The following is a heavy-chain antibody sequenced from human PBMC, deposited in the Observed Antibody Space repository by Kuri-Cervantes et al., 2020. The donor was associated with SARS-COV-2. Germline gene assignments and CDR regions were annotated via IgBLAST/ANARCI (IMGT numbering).Heavy chain of an antibody. Sequence: GESLKISCAASGFTFSSYGMHWVCQAPGKGLEWVAVISYDGSNKYYADSVKGRFTISRDNSKNTLYLQMNSLRAEDTAVYYCAKWAENYYDSSGYYYKDYYYGMDVWGQGTTVTVSS. J-gene: IGHJ6*02. CDR1: GFTFSSYG. CDR2: ISYDGSNK. D-gene: IGHD3-22*01. CDR3: AKWAENYYDSSGYYYKDYYYGMDV. V-gene: IGHV3-30*18.